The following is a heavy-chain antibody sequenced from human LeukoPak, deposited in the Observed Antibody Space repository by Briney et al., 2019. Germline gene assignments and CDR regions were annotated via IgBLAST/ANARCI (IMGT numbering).Heavy chain of an antibody. Sequence: ASVKVSCKASGYTFTSYDINWVRQATGQGLEWMGWMNPNSGNTGYAQKFQGRVTITRNTSISTAYMELSSLRSEDTAVYYCARGPLYDRSGLRLPDAFDIWGQGTVVTVSS. CDR2: MNPNSGNT. CDR1: GYTFTSYD. D-gene: IGHD3-22*01. J-gene: IGHJ3*02. CDR3: ARGPLYDRSGLRLPDAFDI. V-gene: IGHV1-8*03.